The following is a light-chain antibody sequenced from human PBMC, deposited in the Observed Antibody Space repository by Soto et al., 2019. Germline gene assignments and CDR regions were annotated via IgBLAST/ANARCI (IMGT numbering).Light chain of an antibody. V-gene: IGKV1-39*01. CDR1: ENIARH. CDR2: AAS. J-gene: IGKJ5*01. Sequence: DIQMTQSPSSLSASVGDRITITCRASENIARHLNWYQQKPGKAPNLLIYAASNLQNGFPLRFRGGGSGTDFTLTISNLQPEDFATYYCQQSYSTLSITFGQGTRLEIK. CDR3: QQSYSTLSIT.